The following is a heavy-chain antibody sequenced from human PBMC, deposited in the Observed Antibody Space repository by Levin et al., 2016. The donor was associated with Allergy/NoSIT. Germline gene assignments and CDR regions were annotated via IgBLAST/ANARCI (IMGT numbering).Heavy chain of an antibody. V-gene: IGHV3-23*01. CDR2: TSNIGDNT. CDR3: AKEVGNWGSTAPVFDY. CDR1: GFTFTTYA. Sequence: GESLKISCAASGFTFTTYAMGWVRQAPGKGLEWVSGTSNIGDNTHYADSVKGRFTISRDNSKNTLYLQMNSLGAEDTALYYCAKEVGNWGSTAPVFDYWGQGNPGHRLL. D-gene: IGHD7-27*01. J-gene: IGHJ4*02.